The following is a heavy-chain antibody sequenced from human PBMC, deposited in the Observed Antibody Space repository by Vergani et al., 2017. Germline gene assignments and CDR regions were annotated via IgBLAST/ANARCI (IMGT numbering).Heavy chain of an antibody. CDR1: GYSFTSYW. D-gene: IGHD7-27*01. CDR3: ASQNWGAGYFDY. J-gene: IGHJ4*03. Sequence: EVQLVQSGAEVKKPGESLKISCKGSGYSFTSYWNGWVRQMPGKGLEWRGIIYTGYSDTRYSPSFQGQGTISADKSISTAYLQWRSLKASDTAMYYCASQNWGAGYFDYWGQGTMVTVSS. CDR2: IYTGYSDT. V-gene: IGHV5-51*01.